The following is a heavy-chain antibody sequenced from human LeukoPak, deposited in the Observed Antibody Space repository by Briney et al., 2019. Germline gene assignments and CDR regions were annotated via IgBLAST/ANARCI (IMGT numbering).Heavy chain of an antibody. Sequence: SSETLSLTCAVYGGSFSGYYWSWIRQPPGKELEWIGEINHSGSTNYNPSLKSRVTISVDTSKNQFSLKLSSVTAAETAVYFCARGVNNWNIDVFDIWGQGTMVTVSS. CDR1: GGSFSGYY. V-gene: IGHV4-34*01. CDR3: ARGVNNWNIDVFDI. CDR2: INHSGST. D-gene: IGHD1/OR15-1a*01. J-gene: IGHJ3*02.